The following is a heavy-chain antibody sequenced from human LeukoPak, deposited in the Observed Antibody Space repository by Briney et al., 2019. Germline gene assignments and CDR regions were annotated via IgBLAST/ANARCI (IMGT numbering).Heavy chain of an antibody. Sequence: SETLSLTCTVSGGAISSSSYYWGWIRQPPGEGLEWIGSIYYSGSTYYNPSLKSRVTISVDTSKNQFSLKLSSVTAADTAVYYCARSSMVRGVIPDCWGQGTLVTVSS. CDR2: IYYSGST. V-gene: IGHV4-39*07. J-gene: IGHJ4*02. D-gene: IGHD3-10*01. CDR3: ARSSMVRGVIPDC. CDR1: GGAISSSSYY.